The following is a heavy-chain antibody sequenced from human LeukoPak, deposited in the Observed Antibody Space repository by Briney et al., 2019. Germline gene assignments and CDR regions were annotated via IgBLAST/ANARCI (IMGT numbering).Heavy chain of an antibody. Sequence: PSETLSLTCTVSGGSISNYYWSWIRQPPGKGLEWIGYIYYSGSTNYNPSLKSRVTISVDTSKNQFSLKLSSMTAADTAVYYCARTTGYSSGWYLFDPWGQGTLVTVSS. CDR2: IYYSGST. J-gene: IGHJ5*02. V-gene: IGHV4-59*01. CDR3: ARTTGYSSGWYLFDP. D-gene: IGHD6-19*01. CDR1: GGSISNYY.